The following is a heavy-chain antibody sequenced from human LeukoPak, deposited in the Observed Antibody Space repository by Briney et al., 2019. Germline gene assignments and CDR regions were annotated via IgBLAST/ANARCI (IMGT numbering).Heavy chain of an antibody. Sequence: GGSLRLSCAASGFTFSNYAMSWVRQAPGKGLEWVSVISNSGGSTYYADSVKGRFTISRDNSKNTLYLQMNSLRAEDTAVYYCAKDNDIVVVPAAYEGDYWGQGTLVTVSS. CDR2: ISNSGGST. CDR3: AKDNDIVVVPAAYEGDY. D-gene: IGHD2-2*01. J-gene: IGHJ4*02. CDR1: GFTFSNYA. V-gene: IGHV3-23*01.